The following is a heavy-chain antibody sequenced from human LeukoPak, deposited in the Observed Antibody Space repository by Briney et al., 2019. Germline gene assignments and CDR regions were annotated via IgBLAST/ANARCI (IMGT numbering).Heavy chain of an antibody. CDR3: AKDRGIISDY. CDR2: ISGSGGST. J-gene: IGHJ4*02. CDR1: GFTFDDYG. Sequence: GGSLRLSCAASGFTFDDYGMSWVRQAPGKGLEWVSAISGSGGSTYYADSVKGRFTISRDNSKNTLYLQMNSLRAEDTAVYYCAKDRGIISDYWGQGTLVTVSS. D-gene: IGHD3-10*01. V-gene: IGHV3-23*01.